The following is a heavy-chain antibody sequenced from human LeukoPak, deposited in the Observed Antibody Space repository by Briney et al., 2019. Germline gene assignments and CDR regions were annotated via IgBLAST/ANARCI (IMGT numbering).Heavy chain of an antibody. V-gene: IGHV3-30*02. J-gene: IGHJ4*02. CDR3: ARDLSGIAGYTYGRGIDY. D-gene: IGHD5-18*01. Sequence: GGSLRLSCAASGFTFSGYGMHWVRQAPGKGLEWVAFIRYDGSSKYYADSVKGRFTISRDNSKNTLYLQMNSLRTEDTAVYYCARDLSGIAGYTYGRGIDYWGQGTLVTVSS. CDR1: GFTFSGYG. CDR2: IRYDGSSK.